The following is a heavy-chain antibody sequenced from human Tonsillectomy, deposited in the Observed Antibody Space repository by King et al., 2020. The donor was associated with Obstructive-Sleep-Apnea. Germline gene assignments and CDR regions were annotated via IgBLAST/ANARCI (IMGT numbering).Heavy chain of an antibody. CDR3: ARWSIAAAGVYYYYGMDV. D-gene: IGHD6-13*01. V-gene: IGHV3-11*06. Sequence: VQLVESGGGLVKPGGSLRLSCAASGFTFSDYYMSWIRQAPGKGLEWVSYISSSSSYTNYADSVKGRFTISRDNAKNSLYLQMNSLRAEDTAVYYCARWSIAAAGVYYYYGMDVWGQGTTVTVSS. CDR1: GFTFSDYY. J-gene: IGHJ6*02. CDR2: ISSSSSYT.